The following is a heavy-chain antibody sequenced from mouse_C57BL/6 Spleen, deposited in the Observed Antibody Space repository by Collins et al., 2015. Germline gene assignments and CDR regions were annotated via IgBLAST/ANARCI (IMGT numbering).Heavy chain of an antibody. CDR3: ARGRDGNNWFAY. Sequence: QVQLQQSGAELVRPGSSVKISCKASGYAFSSYWMNWVKQRPGQGLEWIGQIYPGDGDTNYNGKFKGKATLTADKSSSTAYMQLSSLTSEDSAVYFCARGRDGNNWFAYWGQGTLVTVSA. J-gene: IGHJ3*01. CDR2: IYPGDGDT. D-gene: IGHD2-1*01. V-gene: IGHV1-80*01. CDR1: GYAFSSYW.